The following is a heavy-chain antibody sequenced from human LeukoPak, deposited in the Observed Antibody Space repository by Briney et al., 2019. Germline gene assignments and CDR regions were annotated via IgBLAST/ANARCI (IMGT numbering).Heavy chain of an antibody. D-gene: IGHD3-16*01. CDR2: IYYSGST. V-gene: IGHV4-59*01. Sequence: SETLSLTCTVSGGSISSYYWSWIRQPPGRGLEWFGYIYYSGSTNYNPSLKSRVTISVDTSKNQFSLKLSSVTAADTAVYYCASWGSSAFDYWGQGTLVTVSS. CDR3: ASWGSSAFDY. CDR1: GGSISSYY. J-gene: IGHJ4*02.